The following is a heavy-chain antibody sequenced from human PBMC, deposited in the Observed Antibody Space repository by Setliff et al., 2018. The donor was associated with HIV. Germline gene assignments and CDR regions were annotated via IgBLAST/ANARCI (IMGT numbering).Heavy chain of an antibody. J-gene: IGHJ4*02. Sequence: SETLSLTCTVSGGSISSGGYYWSWIRQHPGRGLEWIGYIYYSGRTYHNPSLKSRVTISVDTSKNQFSLKLSSVTAADTAVYYCARHSPSDYWGQGTLVTVSS. V-gene: IGHV4-31*03. CDR1: GGSISSGGYY. CDR2: IYYSGRT. CDR3: ARHSPSDY.